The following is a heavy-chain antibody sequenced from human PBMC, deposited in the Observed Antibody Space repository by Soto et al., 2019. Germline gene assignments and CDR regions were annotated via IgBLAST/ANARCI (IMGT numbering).Heavy chain of an antibody. V-gene: IGHV5-51*01. CDR2: IYPGDSDT. CDR1: GYSFTSYW. CDR3: ARLQALYYDILTGYSKPYYFDY. D-gene: IGHD3-9*01. Sequence: GESLKISCKGSGYSFTSYWIGWVRQMPGKGLEWMGIIYPGDSDTRYSPSFQGQVTISADKSISPAYLQWSSLKASDTAMYYCARLQALYYDILTGYSKPYYFDYWGQGTLVTVSS. J-gene: IGHJ4*02.